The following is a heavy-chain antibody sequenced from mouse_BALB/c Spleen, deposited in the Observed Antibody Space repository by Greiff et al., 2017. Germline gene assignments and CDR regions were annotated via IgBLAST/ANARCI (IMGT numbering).Heavy chain of an antibody. D-gene: IGHD1-1*01. CDR3: SRSNYYDERGFAY. Sequence: VQLKQSGAELVRPGALVKLSCKASGFNIKDYYMHWVQQRPEQGLEWIGWIDPENGNNIYDPKFQGKASITADTSSNTTYLHLSILTSEDTAIYYYSRSNYYDERGFAYWGQGTLVTVSS. V-gene: IGHV14-1*02. J-gene: IGHJ3*01. CDR1: GFNIKDYY. CDR2: IDPENGNN.